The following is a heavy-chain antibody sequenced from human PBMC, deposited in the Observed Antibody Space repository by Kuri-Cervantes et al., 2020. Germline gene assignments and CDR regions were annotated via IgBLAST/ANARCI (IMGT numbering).Heavy chain of an antibody. CDR2: ISGSGGST. D-gene: IGHD3-16*01. J-gene: IGHJ2*01. CDR3: ASRVGGGWYFDL. CDR1: GGPISSSSYY. V-gene: IGHV3-23*01. Sequence: GGSLRLSCTVSGGPISSSSYYWGWIRRPPGKGLEWVSSISGSGGSTYYADSVKGRFTISRDNSKNTLYLQMNSLRAEDTAVYYCASRVGGGWYFDLWGRGTLVTVSS.